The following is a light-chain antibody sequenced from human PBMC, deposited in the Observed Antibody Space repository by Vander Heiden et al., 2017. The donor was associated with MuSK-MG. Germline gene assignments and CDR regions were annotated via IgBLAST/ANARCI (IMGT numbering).Light chain of an antibody. CDR3: QEYYNFPPT. V-gene: IGKV1-33*01. CDR2: DAS. CDR1: QHIRNF. Sequence: DIQMTPSPSSLSASVGDTVTITCQASQHIRNFLNWYQQKPGKAPNLLIFDASNLETGVTSRFSGGGFGTDFTFTITSLQPEDSATYFCQEYYNFPPTFGGGTKVEIK. J-gene: IGKJ4*01.